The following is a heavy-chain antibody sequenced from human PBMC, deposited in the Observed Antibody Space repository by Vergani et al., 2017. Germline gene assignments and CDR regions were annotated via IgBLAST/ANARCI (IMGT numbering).Heavy chain of an antibody. CDR3: VRDQVTMLRGSDALDI. Sequence: EVQLVESGGDLVQPGRSLRLSCTASGFTFGYYAMDWFRQAPGQGLEWVGGIRSKAYGQATIYAASVKGRFTISRDVSKSIAYLQMNNLQTADTAMYYCVRDQVTMLRGSDALDIWGQGTMVTVSS. J-gene: IGHJ3*02. V-gene: IGHV3-49*03. CDR2: IRSKAYGQAT. D-gene: IGHD3-10*01. CDR1: GFTFGYYA.